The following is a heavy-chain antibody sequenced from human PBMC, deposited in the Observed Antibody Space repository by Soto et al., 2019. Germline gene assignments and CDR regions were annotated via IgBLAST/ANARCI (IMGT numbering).Heavy chain of an antibody. J-gene: IGHJ4*02. CDR2: IYSGGSA. V-gene: IGHV3-53*01. D-gene: IGHD3-3*01. CDR3: ARGEEWGWRHYFDL. CDR1: GFSVSTTY. Sequence: DVQLVESGGDLILPGGSLRLSCAASGFSVSTTYMTWVRQAPGKGLEWVSVIYSGGSASYADSVKGRFTISRDNSKNTVYLQMTNMRADDTGVYYCARGEEWGWRHYFDLWGQGTLVTASS.